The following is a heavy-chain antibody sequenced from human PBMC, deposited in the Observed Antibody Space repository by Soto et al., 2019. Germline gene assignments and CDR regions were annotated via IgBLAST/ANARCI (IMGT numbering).Heavy chain of an antibody. J-gene: IGHJ4*02. V-gene: IGHV1-58*01. D-gene: IGHD4-4*01. CDR3: ASRPSDINYFGVFDY. CDR1: GFTFTNSA. CDR2: IVVGSGST. Sequence: ASVKVSCKASGFTFTNSAVQWVRQARGQRLEWIGWIVVGSGSTDYAQKFQERVTLTRDMSTSTAYMELNSLRAEDTAVYYCASRPSDINYFGVFDYWGPGTPVTVSS.